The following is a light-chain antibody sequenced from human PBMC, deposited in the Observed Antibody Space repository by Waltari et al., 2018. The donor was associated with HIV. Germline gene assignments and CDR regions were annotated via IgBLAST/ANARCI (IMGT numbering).Light chain of an antibody. CDR1: SSNIGRNY. CDR3: AAWDDSLSGSWV. Sequence: QSVMTQPPSASGTPGQRVTISCSGSSSNIGRNYVNWYQQLPGTTPKLLIYRTNQRPSGVPDRCPGSKSGTSASLAISGLRSEDEAEYYCAAWDDSLSGSWVFGGGTQVTVL. J-gene: IGLJ3*02. V-gene: IGLV1-47*01. CDR2: RTN.